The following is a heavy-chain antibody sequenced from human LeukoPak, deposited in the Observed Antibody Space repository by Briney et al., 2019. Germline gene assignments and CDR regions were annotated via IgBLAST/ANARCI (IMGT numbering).Heavy chain of an antibody. CDR3: ASTGYCSGGSCSDY. CDR1: GFTFDDYA. CDR2: ISWNSGSI. J-gene: IGHJ4*02. Sequence: GRSLRLSCATSGFTFDDYAMHWVRQAPGKGLEWVSGISWNSGSIGYADSVKGRFTISRDNAKNPLYLQMNSLRAEDTALYYCASTGYCSGGSCSDYWGRGTLVTVSS. V-gene: IGHV3-9*01. D-gene: IGHD2-15*01.